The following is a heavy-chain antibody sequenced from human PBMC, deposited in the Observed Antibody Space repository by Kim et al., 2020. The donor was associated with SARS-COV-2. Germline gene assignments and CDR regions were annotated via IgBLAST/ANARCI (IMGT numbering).Heavy chain of an antibody. Sequence: SETLSLTCTVSGGSSDNYYWNWLRQPPGRGLEWIGYVYYNGFTIYNPPLKSRVTISVDTSKNHFSLKINALTTADTAVYYCARGGWYYGSGSRNFDYWGRGTLVTVSS. J-gene: IGHJ4*02. CDR2: VYYNGFT. CDR1: GGSSDNYY. CDR3: ARGGWYYGSGSRNFDY. V-gene: IGHV4-59*13. D-gene: IGHD3-10*01.